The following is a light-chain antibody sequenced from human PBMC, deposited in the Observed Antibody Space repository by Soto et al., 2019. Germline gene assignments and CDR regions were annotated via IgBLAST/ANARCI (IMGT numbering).Light chain of an antibody. Sequence: VLTQSPGTLSLSPGERATLSCRASQTVRNNYLAWYQQKPGQAPRLLIYGASNRATGIPDRFSGSGSGTDFTLTISRLEPEDFAVYYCQQYGSSGTFGQGTKVDI. J-gene: IGKJ1*01. CDR2: GAS. CDR3: QQYGSSGT. CDR1: QTVRNNY. V-gene: IGKV3-20*01.